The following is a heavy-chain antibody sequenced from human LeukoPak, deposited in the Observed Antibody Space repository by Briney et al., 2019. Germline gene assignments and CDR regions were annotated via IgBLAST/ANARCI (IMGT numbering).Heavy chain of an antibody. CDR3: ARGLLGRAGAFDI. J-gene: IGHJ3*02. CDR2: IYYSGST. V-gene: IGHV4-59*08. Sequence: PSETLSLTCTVSGGSISSYYWSRIRQPPGKGLEWIGYIYYSGSTNYNPSLKSRVTISVDTSKNQFSLKLSSVTAADTAVYYCARGLLGRAGAFDIWGQGTMVTVSS. CDR1: GGSISSYY.